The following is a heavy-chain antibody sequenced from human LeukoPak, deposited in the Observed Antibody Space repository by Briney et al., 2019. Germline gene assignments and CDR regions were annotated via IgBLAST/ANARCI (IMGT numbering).Heavy chain of an antibody. CDR1: RYTLTELS. J-gene: IGHJ4*02. D-gene: IGHD3-22*01. CDR3: ATVPLYDSSGYPDY. Sequence: ASVKVSCKVSRYTLTELSMHWVRQAPGKGLEWMGGFDPEDGETIYAQKFQGRVTMTEDTSTDTAYMELSSLRSEDTAAYYCATVPLYDSSGYPDYWGQGTLVTVSS. V-gene: IGHV1-24*01. CDR2: FDPEDGET.